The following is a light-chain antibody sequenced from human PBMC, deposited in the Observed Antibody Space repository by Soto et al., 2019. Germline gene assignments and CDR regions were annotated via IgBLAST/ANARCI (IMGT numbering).Light chain of an antibody. Sequence: IVLTQSPGTLSLSLGESATLSCRDSQSVSSSYLAWYQQKPGQAPRLLIYAAYSRATGIPDRFSGSGSGTDFTLTISRLEPEDFAVYYCQQYGASPEWTCGQGTKVDIK. CDR1: QSVSSSY. V-gene: IGKV3-20*01. CDR2: AAY. CDR3: QQYGASPEWT. J-gene: IGKJ1*01.